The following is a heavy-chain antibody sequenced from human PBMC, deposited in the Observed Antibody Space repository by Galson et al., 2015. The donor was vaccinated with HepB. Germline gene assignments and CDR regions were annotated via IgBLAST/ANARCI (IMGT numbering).Heavy chain of an antibody. J-gene: IGHJ5*02. CDR2: ISSSSSYI. D-gene: IGHD6-13*01. Sequence: SLRLSCAASGFTFSSYSMNWVRQAPGKGLEWVSSISSSSSYIYYADSVKGRFTISRDNAKNSLYLQMNSLRAEDTAVYYCARDLRSWAAAGTRWGPNWFDPWGQGTLVTVSS. V-gene: IGHV3-21*01. CDR1: GFTFSSYS. CDR3: ARDLRSWAAAGTRWGPNWFDP.